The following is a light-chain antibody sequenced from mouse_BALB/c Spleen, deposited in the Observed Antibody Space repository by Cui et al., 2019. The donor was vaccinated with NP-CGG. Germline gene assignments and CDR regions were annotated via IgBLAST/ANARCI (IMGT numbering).Light chain of an antibody. J-gene: IGLJ1*01. V-gene: IGLV1*01. Sequence: QAVVTQESALTTSPGETVLLTCRSSTGAVTTSNDANWVQEKPDHLFTGLIGGTNNRAPGVPARFSGSLIGDKAALTITGAQTEDEAIYFCALWYSNHWVFGGGTKLTVL. CDR2: GTN. CDR1: TGAVTTSND. CDR3: ALWYSNHWV.